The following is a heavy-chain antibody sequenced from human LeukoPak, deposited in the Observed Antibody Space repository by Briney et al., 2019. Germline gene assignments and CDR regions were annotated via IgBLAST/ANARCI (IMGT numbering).Heavy chain of an antibody. CDR2: ISSDGSVT. Sequence: PGTSLRLSCAASQFTFSSYDMHWVRLAPGKGLHWVAIISSDGSVTYYADSVKGRFTISRDNSKDTLYLQMNGLTAEDTAMYYCAKDWGQVPASISGHWGQGTLVTVSS. J-gene: IGHJ1*01. D-gene: IGHD2-2*01. CDR1: QFTFSSYD. CDR3: AKDWGQVPASISGH. V-gene: IGHV3-30*18.